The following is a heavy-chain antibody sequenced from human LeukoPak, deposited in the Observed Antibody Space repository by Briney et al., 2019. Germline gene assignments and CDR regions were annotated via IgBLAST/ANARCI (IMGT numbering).Heavy chain of an antibody. V-gene: IGHV4-38-2*01. Sequence: SETLSLTCAVSGHSIISGYYWGWIRQPPGKGLEWIGSIYHSGTTFCNSSLKSRLTISVDTSKNQFSLKLSSVTTSDTAVYYCARRPSAGAFDIWGQGTMVTVSS. J-gene: IGHJ3*02. CDR2: IYHSGTT. CDR1: GHSIISGYY. CDR3: ARRPSAGAFDI.